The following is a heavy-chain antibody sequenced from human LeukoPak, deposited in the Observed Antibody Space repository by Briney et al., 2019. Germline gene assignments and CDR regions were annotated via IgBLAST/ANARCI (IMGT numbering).Heavy chain of an antibody. CDR3: AKDAPRAVTRHWYFDL. CDR1: GFTFSSYG. J-gene: IGHJ2*01. CDR2: ITGSDT. Sequence: GGSLRLSCAASGFTFSSYGMGWVRQAPGKGLEWVSAITGSDTYYADSVKGRFTISRGNSKNTLYLQMNSLRAEDTAVYYCAKDAPRAVTRHWYFDLWGRGTLVTVSS. D-gene: IGHD4-17*01. V-gene: IGHV3-23*01.